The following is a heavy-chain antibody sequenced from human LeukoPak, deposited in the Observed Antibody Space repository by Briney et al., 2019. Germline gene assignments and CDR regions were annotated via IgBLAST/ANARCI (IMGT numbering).Heavy chain of an antibody. Sequence: PSETLSLTCTVSGGSISSYYWSWIRQPPGKGLGWIGYIYYSGSTNYNPSLKSRVTISVDTSKNQFSLKLSSVTAAHTAVYYCARDHESFYGMDVWGQGTTVTVSS. CDR1: GGSISSYY. CDR3: ARDHESFYGMDV. J-gene: IGHJ6*02. V-gene: IGHV4-59*01. CDR2: IYYSGST.